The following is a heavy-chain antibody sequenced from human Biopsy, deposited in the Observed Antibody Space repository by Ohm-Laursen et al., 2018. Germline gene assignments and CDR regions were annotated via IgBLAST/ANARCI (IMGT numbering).Heavy chain of an antibody. V-gene: IGHV4-4*07. CDR2: IYTSGIT. D-gene: IGHD6-25*01. CDR3: ARDRERRGWFDP. J-gene: IGHJ5*02. Sequence: SQTLSLTCTVSGGPLSRYSWSWIRQPAGKGLEGIGQIYTSGITNYNPSLKSRVTMSVDTSKNSFSLSVSSATAADTAVYYCARDRERRGWFDPWGQGTLVTVSS. CDR1: GGPLSRYS.